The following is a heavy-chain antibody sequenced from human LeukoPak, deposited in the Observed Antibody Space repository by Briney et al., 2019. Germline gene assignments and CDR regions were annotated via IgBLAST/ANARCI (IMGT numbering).Heavy chain of an antibody. J-gene: IGHJ6*03. D-gene: IGHD3-3*01. CDR2: IKEDGSER. V-gene: IGHV3-7*01. CDR1: GFTFSTYA. CDR3: GRVRPSNYNFGSVYYPGGYYSYMAV. Sequence: PGGSLRLSCAASGFTFSTYAMNWVRQAPGKGPEWVASIKEDGSERKYVESVKGRFTISRDNAKNSLYLQMNSLRAEDTAVYYCGRVRPSNYNFGSVYYPGGYYSYMAVGGKGPTVTVS.